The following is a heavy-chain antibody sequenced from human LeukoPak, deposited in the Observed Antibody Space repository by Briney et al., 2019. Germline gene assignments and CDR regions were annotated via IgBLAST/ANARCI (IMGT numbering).Heavy chain of an antibody. CDR2: LSGSSDTT. CDR1: GFTFSSYS. V-gene: IGHV3-23*01. CDR3: AKGISGSYSPTWDY. Sequence: GGSLRLSCAASGFTFSSYSMNWVRQAPGKGLEWVSILSGSSDTTFYADSVKGRFTISRDNSKNTLYLQMNSLRAEDTAVYYCAKGISGSYSPTWDYWGQGTLVTVSS. J-gene: IGHJ4*02. D-gene: IGHD3-10*01.